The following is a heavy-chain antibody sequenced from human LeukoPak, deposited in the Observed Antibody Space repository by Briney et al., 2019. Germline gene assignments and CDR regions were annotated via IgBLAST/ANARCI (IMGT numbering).Heavy chain of an antibody. CDR3: AKIMTGYLGIDY. D-gene: IGHD3-9*01. CDR2: ISAYNGNT. V-gene: IGHV1-18*01. J-gene: IGHJ4*02. Sequence: ASVKVSCKAYGYTFTSYGISWVRQAPGQGLEWMGWISAYNGNTNYAQKLQGRVTITTDTSTSTAYMELRSLRSDDTAVYYCAKIMTGYLGIDYWGQGILVTVSS. CDR1: GYTFTSYG.